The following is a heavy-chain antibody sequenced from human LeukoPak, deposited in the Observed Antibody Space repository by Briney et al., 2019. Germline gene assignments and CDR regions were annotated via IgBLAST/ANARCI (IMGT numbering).Heavy chain of an antibody. J-gene: IGHJ4*02. D-gene: IGHD6-13*01. V-gene: IGHV3-64*01. CDR3: ARQEIQQQLFDY. Sequence: PGGSLRLSCVASGFTFSTYAMHWVRQAPGKGLDYVSAVSDNGGSTYYANSVKGRFTISRDNSKDTLYLQMGSLRPEDMAVYYCARQEIQQQLFDYWGQGTLVTVSS. CDR1: GFTFSTYA. CDR2: VSDNGGST.